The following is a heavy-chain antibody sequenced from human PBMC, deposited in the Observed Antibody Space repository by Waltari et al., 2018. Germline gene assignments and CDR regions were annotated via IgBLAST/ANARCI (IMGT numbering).Heavy chain of an antibody. CDR3: ARGAAAVRVPLDY. J-gene: IGHJ4*02. D-gene: IGHD6-13*01. Sequence: QVQLVQSGAEVKKPGSAVKVSCKASGGTFSSYAISWVSKAPGQVLEWMGRIIPIFGTANYAQKFQGRVTITADKSTSTAYMELSSLRSEDTAVYYCARGAAAVRVPLDYWGQGTLVTVSS. V-gene: IGHV1-69*13. CDR1: GGTFSSYA. CDR2: IIPIFGTA.